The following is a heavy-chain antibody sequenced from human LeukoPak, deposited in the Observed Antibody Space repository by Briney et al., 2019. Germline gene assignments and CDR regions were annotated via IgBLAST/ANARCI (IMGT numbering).Heavy chain of an antibody. Sequence: GSLRLSCADSGVTFSSYAMSWVREAPGEGLEWVSAISGSGGTTYYADSVKGRFTISRDNSKNTLYLHMNSLRAEDTAVYYCHCRAGNQGSWGQGTLVTVSS. J-gene: IGHJ5*02. D-gene: IGHD1-14*01. V-gene: IGHV3-23*01. CDR1: GVTFSSYA. CDR2: ISGSGGTT. CDR3: HCRAGNQGS.